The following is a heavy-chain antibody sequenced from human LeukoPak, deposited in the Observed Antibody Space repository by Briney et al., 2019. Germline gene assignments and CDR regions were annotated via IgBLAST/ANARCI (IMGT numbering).Heavy chain of an antibody. CDR1: GGSISTYY. CDR3: ARISRVTTVVTPEFDY. D-gene: IGHD4-23*01. J-gene: IGHJ4*02. V-gene: IGHV4-59*08. CDR2: IHYSGST. Sequence: SETLSLTCTVSGGSISTYYWSWIRQPPGKGLEWIGYIHYSGSTNYNPFLKSRVTISVDTSKNQFSLKLTSVTAADTAVYYCARISRVTTVVTPEFDYWGQGTLVTVSS.